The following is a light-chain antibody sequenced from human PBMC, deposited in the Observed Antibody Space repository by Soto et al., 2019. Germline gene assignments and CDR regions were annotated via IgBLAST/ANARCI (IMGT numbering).Light chain of an antibody. CDR2: DVS. Sequence: DIQLTQSPSTLSASVGDRVTITCRASQSVSTWLAWYQQKPGRAPRLLIYDVSNLESGVPSRSSGTGSGTEFTLTITSLQPEDFAIYYCQQYDNSRTFGQGTKV. CDR3: QQYDNSRT. J-gene: IGKJ1*01. V-gene: IGKV1-5*01. CDR1: QSVSTW.